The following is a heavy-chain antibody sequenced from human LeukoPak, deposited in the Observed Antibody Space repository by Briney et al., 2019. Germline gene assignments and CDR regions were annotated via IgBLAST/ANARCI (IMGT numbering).Heavy chain of an antibody. CDR3: TTGDHDFAF. CDR2: IKSKTDGGTT. Sequence: GGSLRLSCAASGFTFSNTWMTWVREAPGKGLEWVGRIKSKTDGGTTDYAAPVRGRFTISRDDSTNTLYLQMNTLKTEDTALYYCTTGDHDFAFWGQGTLVTVSS. J-gene: IGHJ4*02. D-gene: IGHD2-21*02. CDR1: GFTFSNTW. V-gene: IGHV3-15*01.